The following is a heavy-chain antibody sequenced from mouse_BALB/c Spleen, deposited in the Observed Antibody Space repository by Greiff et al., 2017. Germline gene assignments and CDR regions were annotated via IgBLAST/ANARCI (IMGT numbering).Heavy chain of an antibody. CDR3: TRVYYDYEGYAMDY. D-gene: IGHD2-4*01. V-gene: IGHV1-69*02. Sequence: QVQLQQPGAELVRPGASVKLSCKASGYTFTSYWINWVKQRPGQGLEWIGNIYPSDSYTNYNQKFKDKATLTVDKSSSTAYMQLSSPTSEDSAVYYCTRVYYDYEGYAMDYWGQGTSVTVSS. J-gene: IGHJ4*01. CDR1: GYTFTSYW. CDR2: IYPSDSYT.